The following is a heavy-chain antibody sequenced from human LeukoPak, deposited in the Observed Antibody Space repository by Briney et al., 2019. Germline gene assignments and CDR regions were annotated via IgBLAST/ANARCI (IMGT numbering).Heavy chain of an antibody. CDR2: IIPIFGTA. Sequence: SVKVSCKASGGTFSSHAISWVRQAPGQGLEWMGGIIPIFGTAKYAQKFQGRVTISADESTSTAYMELSSLRSEDTAVYYCARPVYCTNGVCSDYWGQGTLVTVSS. CDR3: ARPVYCTNGVCSDY. V-gene: IGHV1-69*01. CDR1: GGTFSSHA. J-gene: IGHJ4*02. D-gene: IGHD2-8*01.